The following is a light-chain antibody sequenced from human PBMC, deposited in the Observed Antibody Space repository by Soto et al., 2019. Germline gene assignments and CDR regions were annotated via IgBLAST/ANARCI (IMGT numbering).Light chain of an antibody. CDR2: ATS. V-gene: IGKV1-39*01. CDR3: QQSYSTPYT. Sequence: DIQMTQSPSSLSASVGDRDTLTCRASHSMSDYLNWYRQKPGRAPELLIYATSTLQSGVPSRFSGNRSGTDFPLTISSLQAEDFAIYFCQQSYSTPYTFGQGTKLEI. J-gene: IGKJ2*01. CDR1: HSMSDY.